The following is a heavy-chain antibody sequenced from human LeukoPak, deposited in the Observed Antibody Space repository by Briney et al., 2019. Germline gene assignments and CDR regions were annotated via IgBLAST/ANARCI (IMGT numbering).Heavy chain of an antibody. D-gene: IGHD3-3*01. J-gene: IGHJ5*02. CDR2: IYHSGST. CDR1: GYSISSGYY. V-gene: IGHV4-38-2*02. Sequence: SETLSLTCTVSGYSISSGYYWGWIRQPPGKGPEWIGSIYHSGSTYYNPSLKSRVTISVDTSKNQFSLKLSSVTAADTAVYYCARGAIWSGLNWFDPWGQGTLVTVSS. CDR3: ARGAIWSGLNWFDP.